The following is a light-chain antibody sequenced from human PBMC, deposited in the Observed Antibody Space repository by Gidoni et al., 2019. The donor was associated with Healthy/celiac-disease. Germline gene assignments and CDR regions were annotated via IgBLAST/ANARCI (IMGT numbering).Light chain of an antibody. Sequence: EIVMTQSPATLSVSPGERATLSCRASQSVSSNLAWYQQKPGQAPRLLIYGASTRATGIPARFSGSGSGTEFTLTISSLQSEDFAVYYCQQYNNWPPHFGGXTKVEIK. CDR3: QQYNNWPPH. CDR1: QSVSSN. J-gene: IGKJ4*01. V-gene: IGKV3-15*01. CDR2: GAS.